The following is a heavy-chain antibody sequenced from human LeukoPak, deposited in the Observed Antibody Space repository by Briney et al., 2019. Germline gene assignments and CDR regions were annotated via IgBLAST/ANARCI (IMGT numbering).Heavy chain of an antibody. V-gene: IGHV4-59*08. CDR3: ARHNYGSGSPYYYYYGMDV. Sequence: PSETLSLTCTVSGGSISSYYWSWIRQPPGKGLEWIGYIYYSGSTNYNPSLKSRVTISVDTSKNQFSLKLSSVTAADTAVYYCARHNYGSGSPYYYYYGMDVWGQGTTVTVSS. CDR2: IYYSGST. D-gene: IGHD3-10*01. J-gene: IGHJ6*02. CDR1: GGSISSYY.